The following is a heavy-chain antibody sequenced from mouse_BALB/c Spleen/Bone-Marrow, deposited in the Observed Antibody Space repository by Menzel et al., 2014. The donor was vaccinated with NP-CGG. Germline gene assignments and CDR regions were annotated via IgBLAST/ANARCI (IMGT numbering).Heavy chain of an antibody. CDR3: ARSRTTATAMDY. J-gene: IGHJ4*01. V-gene: IGHV1-87*01. Sequence: QVHVKQSWAELARPGASVKLSCKASGYTFTSYWMQWVKQRPGQGLEWIGAIYPGDGDTRYTQKFKGKATLTADKSSSTAYMQLSSLASEDSAVYYCARSRTTATAMDYWGQGTSVTVSS. D-gene: IGHD1-2*01. CDR1: GYTFTSYW. CDR2: IYPGDGDT.